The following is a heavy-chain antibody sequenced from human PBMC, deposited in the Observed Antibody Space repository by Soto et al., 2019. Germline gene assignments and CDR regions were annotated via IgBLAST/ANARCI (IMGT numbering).Heavy chain of an antibody. CDR1: GFTFSSYW. CDR2: IKKDGSEK. D-gene: IGHD2-2*01. J-gene: IGHJ4*02. CDR3: TRGYARCDL. Sequence: EVQLVESGGGLVQPGGSLRLSCAASGFTFSSYWMSWVRQAPGKGLEWVANIKKDGSEKYYVDSVKGRFIISRDNAKNSLYLQINGLRADDTAVYYCTRGYARCDLWGQGTLVSVSS. V-gene: IGHV3-7*03.